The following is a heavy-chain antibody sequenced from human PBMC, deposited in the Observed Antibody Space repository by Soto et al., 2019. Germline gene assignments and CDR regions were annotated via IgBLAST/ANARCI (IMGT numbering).Heavy chain of an antibody. D-gene: IGHD3-22*01. Sequence: SETLSLTCTVSGGPISSYYWSWIRQPPGKGLEWIGYFYYSGSTNYNPSLKSRVTISVDTSKNQFSLKLSSVTAADTAVYYCARVLPGPTYYYDSSGYYFLRAFDIWGQGTMVTVSS. CDR2: FYYSGST. CDR1: GGPISSYY. V-gene: IGHV4-59*01. J-gene: IGHJ3*02. CDR3: ARVLPGPTYYYDSSGYYFLRAFDI.